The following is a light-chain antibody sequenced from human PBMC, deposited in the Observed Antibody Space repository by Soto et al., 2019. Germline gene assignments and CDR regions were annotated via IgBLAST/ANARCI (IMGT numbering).Light chain of an antibody. Sequence: EIVMAPFPATLSGVSGGKAKVSRRASQSISDTLAWYQQKPGQAPRLLIHGASTRAPGFPARFSGSGSGTDFTLTISSLQSEDFAVYYCQKYNNWPWKCGQG. CDR1: QSISDT. V-gene: IGKV3-15*01. CDR2: GAS. J-gene: IGKJ1*01. CDR3: QKYNNWPWK.